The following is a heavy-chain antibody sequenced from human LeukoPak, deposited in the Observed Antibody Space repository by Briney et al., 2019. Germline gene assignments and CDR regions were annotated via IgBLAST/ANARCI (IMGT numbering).Heavy chain of an antibody. D-gene: IGHD3-22*01. V-gene: IGHV4-59*12. CDR3: ATGYYYDSSGYYLPFDY. Sequence: SETLSLTCTVSGGSISSYYWSWIRQPPGKGLEWIGYIYYSGSTNYNPSLKSRVTISVDTSKNQFSLKLSSVTAADTAVYYCATGYYYDSSGYYLPFDYWGQGTLVTVSS. J-gene: IGHJ4*02. CDR1: GGSISSYY. CDR2: IYYSGST.